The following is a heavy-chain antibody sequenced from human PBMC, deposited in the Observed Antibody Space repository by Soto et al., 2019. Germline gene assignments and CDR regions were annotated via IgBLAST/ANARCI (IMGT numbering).Heavy chain of an antibody. V-gene: IGHV3-11*01. CDR3: ARAYDIVVVPAALFDP. CDR2: ISSSGSTI. Sequence: QVQLVESGGGLVKPGGSLRLSCAASGFTFSDYYMSWIRQAPGKGLEWVSYISSSGSTIYYADSVKGRVTISRDNAKNSLYLQMNILRAEDKAVYYCARAYDIVVVPAALFDPWGQGPLVTVSS. J-gene: IGHJ5*02. D-gene: IGHD2-2*01. CDR1: GFTFSDYY.